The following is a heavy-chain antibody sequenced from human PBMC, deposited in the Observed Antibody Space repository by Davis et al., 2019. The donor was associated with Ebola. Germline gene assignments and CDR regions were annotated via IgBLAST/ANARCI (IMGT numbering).Heavy chain of an antibody. V-gene: IGHV3-48*02. CDR3: AIDAVAHTFRFDY. CDR1: GFTFSSYS. D-gene: IGHD3-3*02. J-gene: IGHJ4*02. Sequence: PGGSLTLSCAASGFTFSSYSMNWVRHAPGKGLEWVSYISSSSSTINYADSVKGRFTISRDNAKNSLYLQLNSLRDEDTAVYYCAIDAVAHTFRFDYWGQGTLVTVSS. CDR2: ISSSSSTI.